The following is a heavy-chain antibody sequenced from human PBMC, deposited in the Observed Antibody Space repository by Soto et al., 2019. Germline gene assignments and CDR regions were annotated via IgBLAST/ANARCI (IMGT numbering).Heavy chain of an antibody. Sequence: QVHLVQSGAEVRKPGASVKVSCKASGYTFSSYAMHWVRQAPGPRLERMGWINAGYGNTKSSQKFQDRVTISRDTSASTAYMELTSLRSEDTAVYYCARDTGDGTFDFWGQGTLVTVSS. J-gene: IGHJ4*02. CDR3: ARDTGDGTFDF. CDR1: GYTFSSYA. CDR2: INAGYGNT. D-gene: IGHD7-27*01. V-gene: IGHV1-3*01.